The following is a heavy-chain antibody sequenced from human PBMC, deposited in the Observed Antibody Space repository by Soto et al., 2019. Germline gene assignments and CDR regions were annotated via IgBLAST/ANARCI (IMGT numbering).Heavy chain of an antibody. CDR2: ISYDGSNK. J-gene: IGHJ6*02. Sequence: HPGGSLRLSCAASGFTFSSYGMHWVRQAPGKGLEWVAVISYDGSNKYYADSVKGRFTISRDNSKNTLYLQMNSLRAEDTAVYYCAKVGETYYYYGMDVWGQGTTVTVSS. CDR1: GFTFSSYG. CDR3: AKVGETYYYYGMDV. V-gene: IGHV3-30*18. D-gene: IGHD3-10*01.